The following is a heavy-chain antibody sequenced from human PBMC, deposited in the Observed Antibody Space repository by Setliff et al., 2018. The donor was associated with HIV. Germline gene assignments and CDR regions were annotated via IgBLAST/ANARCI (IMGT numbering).Heavy chain of an antibody. CDR2: FDPEDGET. CDR1: GYTLTELS. V-gene: IGHV1-24*01. J-gene: IGHJ1*01. CDR3: ATDPGYSSTWYSESFQH. Sequence: ASVKVSCKISGYTLTELSIHWVRQAPGKGLEWMANFDPEDGETFYAQKFQGRLTMTEDTSTDTAYTELSSLRSDDTAMYYCATDPGYSSTWYSESFQHWGQGTMVTVSS. D-gene: IGHD6-13*01.